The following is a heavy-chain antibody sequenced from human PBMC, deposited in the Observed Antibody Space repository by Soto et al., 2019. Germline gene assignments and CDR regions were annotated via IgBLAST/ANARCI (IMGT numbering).Heavy chain of an antibody. Sequence: GGSLRLSCVGSGFTFSNYGMHWVRQPPGKGLEWVALISDDGDKRYYADSVRGRLIISRDNSKDTLYLQMNSLGPGDTAVYFCAKARVRIVGANSFDYWGQGTTVTVYS. CDR2: ISDDGDKR. CDR3: AKARVRIVGANSFDY. J-gene: IGHJ4*02. V-gene: IGHV3-30*18. CDR1: GFTFSNYG. D-gene: IGHD1-26*01.